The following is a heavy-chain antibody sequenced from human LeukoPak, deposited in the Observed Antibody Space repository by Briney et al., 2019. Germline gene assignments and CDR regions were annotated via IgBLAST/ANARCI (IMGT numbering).Heavy chain of an antibody. CDR2: IDWDDDK. CDR3: ARRTSSAFYFDY. Sequence: ESGPTLVNPTETLTLTCTFSGFSLSTSGMRVSWFRQPPGKALVWLARIDWDDDKFYSTPLKTRLTISKDTSKNQVVLTVTNMDPLDTATYYCARRTSSAFYFDYWGLGTLVTVSS. V-gene: IGHV2-70*04. CDR1: GFSLSTSGMR. D-gene: IGHD2-2*01. J-gene: IGHJ4*02.